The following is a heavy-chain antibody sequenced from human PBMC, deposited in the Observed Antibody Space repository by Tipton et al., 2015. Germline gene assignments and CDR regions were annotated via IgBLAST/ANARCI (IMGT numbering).Heavy chain of an antibody. D-gene: IGHD4-23*01. J-gene: IGHJ2*01. Sequence: TLSLTCTVSGGSISSSSYYWAWIRQPPGKGLEWIGSLYYSGSTNYNPSLKSRVTISVDTSKNQFSLKLSSVTAADTAVYYCARALFYGGNTDWYFDLWGRGTLVTVSS. CDR1: GGSISSSSYY. CDR2: LYYSGST. CDR3: ARALFYGGNTDWYFDL. V-gene: IGHV4-39*07.